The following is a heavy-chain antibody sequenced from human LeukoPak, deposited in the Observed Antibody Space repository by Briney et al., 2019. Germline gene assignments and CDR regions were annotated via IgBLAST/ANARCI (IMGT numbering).Heavy chain of an antibody. J-gene: IGHJ4*02. Sequence: SETLSLTCTVSGGSISSYYWSWIRQPPGKGLEWIGYIYYSGGTNYNPSLKSRVTITVDTSKNQFSLKLSSVTAADTAVYYCARGSAAAGQEFDYWGQGTLVTVSS. CDR3: ARGSAAAGQEFDY. CDR2: IYYSGGT. V-gene: IGHV4-59*01. D-gene: IGHD6-13*01. CDR1: GGSISSYY.